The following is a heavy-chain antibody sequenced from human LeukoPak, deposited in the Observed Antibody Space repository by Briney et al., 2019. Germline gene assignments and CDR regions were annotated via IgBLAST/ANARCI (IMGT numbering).Heavy chain of an antibody. CDR2: ISGSGGST. CDR1: GFTFSSNA. Sequence: PGGSLRLSCAASGFTFSSNAMSWARQAPGKGLEWVSGISGSGGSTYYADSVKGRFTMSRDNSKNTLYLQMNSLRAEDTALYYCAKIVGNYYGSGSYVYFDYWGQGTLVTVSS. V-gene: IGHV3-23*01. J-gene: IGHJ4*02. D-gene: IGHD3-10*01. CDR3: AKIVGNYYGSGSYVYFDY.